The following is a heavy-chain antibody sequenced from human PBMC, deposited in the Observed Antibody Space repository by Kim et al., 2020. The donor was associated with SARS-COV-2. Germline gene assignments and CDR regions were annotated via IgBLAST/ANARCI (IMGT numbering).Heavy chain of an antibody. CDR1: GFTFSDHY. CDR2: ISSSGSTI. V-gene: IGHV3-11*04. Sequence: GGSLRLSCAVSGFTFSDHYMSWIRQAPGKGLEWVSYISSSGSTIYYADSVKGRLTISRENAKNSLYLQMNSLRAEDTAVYYCARDGQWLTNWLDPWGQGTLVTVAS. J-gene: IGHJ5*02. CDR3: ARDGQWLTNWLDP. D-gene: IGHD6-19*01.